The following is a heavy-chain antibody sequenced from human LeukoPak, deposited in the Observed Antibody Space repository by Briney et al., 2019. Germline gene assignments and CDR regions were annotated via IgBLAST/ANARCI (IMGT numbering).Heavy chain of an antibody. CDR3: ARGRSYYYGSGSYYNH. J-gene: IGHJ4*02. CDR2: ISSSSSYI. CDR1: GFTFSSYG. Sequence: PGGSLRLSCAATGFTFSSYGMHWVRQAPGKGLEWVSSISSSSSYIYYADSVKGRFTISRDNAKNSLYLQMNSLRAEDTAVYYCARGRSYYYGSGSYYNHWGQGTLVTVSS. V-gene: IGHV3-21*01. D-gene: IGHD3-10*01.